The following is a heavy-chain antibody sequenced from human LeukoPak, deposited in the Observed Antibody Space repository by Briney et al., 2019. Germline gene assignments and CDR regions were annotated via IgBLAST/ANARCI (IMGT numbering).Heavy chain of an antibody. V-gene: IGHV3-30-3*01. Sequence: PGGSLRLSCAASGFTFSSYAMHWVRQAPGKGLEWVAVISYDGSNKYYADSVKGRFTISRDNSKNTLYLQMNSLRAEDTAVYYCAWGSFLSYYMDVWGKGTTVTVSS. J-gene: IGHJ6*03. CDR2: ISYDGSNK. CDR3: AWGSFLSYYMDV. CDR1: GFTFSSYA. D-gene: IGHD3-16*01.